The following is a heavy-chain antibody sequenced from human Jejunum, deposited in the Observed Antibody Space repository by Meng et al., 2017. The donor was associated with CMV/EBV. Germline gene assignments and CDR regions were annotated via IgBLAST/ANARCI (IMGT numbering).Heavy chain of an antibody. Sequence: EVQLVESGGCLVKPGGSLSLSCAASGFTVSSGYMTWVRQAPEKGLEWLSITFRSGTTYFADSVKGRFSISRDNSKNTLYLQMNSLRVEDTAVYYCAKGADSSWYTGESWGQGTLVTVSS. CDR3: AKGADSSWYTGES. V-gene: IGHV3-53*01. CDR2: TFRSGTT. J-gene: IGHJ5*02. D-gene: IGHD2-2*02. CDR1: GFTVSSGY.